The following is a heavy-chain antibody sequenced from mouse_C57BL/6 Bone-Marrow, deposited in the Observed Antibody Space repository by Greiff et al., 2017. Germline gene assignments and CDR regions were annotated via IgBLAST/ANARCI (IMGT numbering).Heavy chain of an antibody. D-gene: IGHD2-2*01. CDR1: GYTFTSYW. CDR2: IHPNSGST. CDR3: ARWIYYGYGWFAY. J-gene: IGHJ3*01. Sequence: QVHVKQSGAELVKPGASVKLSCKASGYTFTSYWMHWVKQRPGQGLEWIGMIHPNSGSTNYNEKFKSKATLTVDKSSSTAYMQLSSLTSEDSAVDYCARWIYYGYGWFAYWGQGTLVTVSA. V-gene: IGHV1-64*01.